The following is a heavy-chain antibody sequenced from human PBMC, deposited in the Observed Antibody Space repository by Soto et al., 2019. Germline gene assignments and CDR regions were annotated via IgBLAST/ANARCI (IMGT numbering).Heavy chain of an antibody. Sequence: QVQLQESGPGLVKPSETLSLTCTVSGGSISSYYWSWIRQPPGKGLEWIGYIYYSGSTNYNPSLKSRGTISVDTSKNQFSLKLSSVTAADTAVYYCARTPYYDSSGYYYDYWGQGTLVTVSS. J-gene: IGHJ4*02. CDR2: IYYSGST. CDR1: GGSISSYY. V-gene: IGHV4-59*01. D-gene: IGHD3-22*01. CDR3: ARTPYYDSSGYYYDY.